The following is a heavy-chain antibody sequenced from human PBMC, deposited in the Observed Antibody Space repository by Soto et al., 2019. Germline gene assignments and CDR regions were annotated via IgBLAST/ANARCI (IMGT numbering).Heavy chain of an antibody. Sequence: PGGSLRLSCAASGFTFSDYYMSWIRQAPGKGLEWVSYISSSSSYTNYADSVKGRFTISRDNAKNSLYLQMNSLRAEDTAVYYCARERVVMVYARVYYYGMDVWGQWTTVTVSS. V-gene: IGHV3-11*06. CDR2: ISSSSSYT. CDR1: GFTFSDYY. J-gene: IGHJ6*02. D-gene: IGHD2-8*01. CDR3: ARERVVMVYARVYYYGMDV.